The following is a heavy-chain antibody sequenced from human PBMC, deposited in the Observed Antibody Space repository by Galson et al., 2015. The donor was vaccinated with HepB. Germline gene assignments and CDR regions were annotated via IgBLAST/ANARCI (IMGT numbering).Heavy chain of an antibody. CDR1: GYTFTSYY. CDR2: INPSGGST. D-gene: IGHD1-26*01. J-gene: IGHJ6*02. V-gene: IGHV1-46*01. CDR3: AREGPGSPRYYGMDV. Sequence: SVKVSCKASGYTFTSYYMHWVRQAPGQGLEWMGIINPSGGSTSYAQKFQGRVTMTRDTSTSTVYMELSSLRSEDTAAYYCAREGPGSPRYYGMDVWGQGTTVTVSS.